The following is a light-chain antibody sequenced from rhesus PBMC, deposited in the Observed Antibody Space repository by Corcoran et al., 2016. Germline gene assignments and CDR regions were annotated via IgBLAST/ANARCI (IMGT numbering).Light chain of an antibody. Sequence: DIQMTQSPSSLSASVGDRVTITCRASENVNNYLNWYQQKPGKAPKLLIYKASTLQSGVPSGFSGNGSGTDYTFTIRSLQPEDVATYYCQHGYGTPYSFGQGTKVEIK. V-gene: IGKV1-74*01. CDR1: ENVNNY. J-gene: IGKJ2*01. CDR2: KAS. CDR3: QHGYGTPYS.